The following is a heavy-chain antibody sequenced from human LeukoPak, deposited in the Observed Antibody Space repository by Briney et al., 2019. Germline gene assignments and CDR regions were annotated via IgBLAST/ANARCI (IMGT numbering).Heavy chain of an antibody. V-gene: IGHV1-69*04. Sequence: SVKVSCKASGGTFSSYAISWVRQAPGQGLEWMGRIIPILGIANCAQKFQGRVTITADKSTSTAYMELSSLRSEDTAVYYCAREIRSVVVVATDAFDIWGQGTMVTVSS. CDR1: GGTFSSYA. CDR2: IIPILGIA. CDR3: AREIRSVVVVATDAFDI. J-gene: IGHJ3*02. D-gene: IGHD2-15*01.